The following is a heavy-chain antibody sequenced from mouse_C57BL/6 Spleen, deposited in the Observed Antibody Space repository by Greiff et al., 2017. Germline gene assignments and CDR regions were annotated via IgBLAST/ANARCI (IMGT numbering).Heavy chain of an antibody. CDR1: GYTFTSYW. Sequence: QVQLQQPGAELVKPGASVKLSCKASGYTFTSYWMHWVKQRPGQGLEWIGMIHPNSGSTNYNEKFKSKATLTVDKSSSTAYMQLSSLTSEDSAVYYCARHYYDYEPFAYWGQGTLVTVSA. D-gene: IGHD2-4*01. V-gene: IGHV1-64*01. CDR3: ARHYYDYEPFAY. J-gene: IGHJ3*01. CDR2: IHPNSGST.